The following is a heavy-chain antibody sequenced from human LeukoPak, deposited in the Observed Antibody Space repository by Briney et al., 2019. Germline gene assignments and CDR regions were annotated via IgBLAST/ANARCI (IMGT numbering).Heavy chain of an antibody. Sequence: GRSLRLSCAASGFTFSSYGMHWVRQAPGKGLEWVAVISYDGSNKYYADSVKGRLTISRDNSKNTLYLQMNSLRAEDTAVYYCAKGNRYAFDIWGQGTMVTVSS. J-gene: IGHJ3*02. CDR1: GFTFSSYG. CDR2: ISYDGSNK. CDR3: AKGNRYAFDI. V-gene: IGHV3-30*18. D-gene: IGHD1-14*01.